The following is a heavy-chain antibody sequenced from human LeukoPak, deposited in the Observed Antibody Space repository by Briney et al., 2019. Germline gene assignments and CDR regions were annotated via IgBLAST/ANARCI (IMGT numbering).Heavy chain of an antibody. CDR2: IYPGDSDT. V-gene: IGHV5-51*01. Sequence: GESLKISCKGSGYNFASYWIGWVRQMPGKGLEWMGIIYPGDSDTRYSPSFQGQVTTSADKSISTAYLQWSSLKTSDTAMYYCARHSAVYASGTSDYWGQGTLVTVSS. CDR3: ARHSAVYASGTSDY. J-gene: IGHJ4*02. CDR1: GYNFASYW. D-gene: IGHD3-10*01.